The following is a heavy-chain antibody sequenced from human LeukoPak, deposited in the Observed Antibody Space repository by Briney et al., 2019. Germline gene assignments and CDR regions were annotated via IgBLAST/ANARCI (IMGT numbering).Heavy chain of an antibody. V-gene: IGHV4-59*08. CDR2: IYYSGST. Sequence: PSETLSLTCTVSDGSISYYYWSWIRQPPGKGLEWIGYIYYSGSTDYSPSLKSRVTISLDTSKNQFSLKLSSVTAADTAVYYCARHKSGSSSLFDNWGQGTLVTVPS. D-gene: IGHD1-26*01. J-gene: IGHJ4*02. CDR1: DGSISYYY. CDR3: ARHKSGSSSLFDN.